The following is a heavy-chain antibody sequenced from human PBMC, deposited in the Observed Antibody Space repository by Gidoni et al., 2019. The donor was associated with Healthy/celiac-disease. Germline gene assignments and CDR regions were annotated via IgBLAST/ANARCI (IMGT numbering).Heavy chain of an antibody. D-gene: IGHD3-3*01. CDR2: IYYSGST. CDR1: GGSISSSSYY. CDR3: ARNYYDFWSGYSSLDWFDP. J-gene: IGHJ5*02. V-gene: IGHV4-39*01. Sequence: QLQLQESGPGLVKPSETLSLPCTVPGGSISSSSYYWGWIRQPPGKGLAWIGSIYYSGSTYYNPSLKSRVTISVDTSKNQFSLKLSSVTAADTAVYYCARNYYDFWSGYSSLDWFDPWGQGTLVTVSS.